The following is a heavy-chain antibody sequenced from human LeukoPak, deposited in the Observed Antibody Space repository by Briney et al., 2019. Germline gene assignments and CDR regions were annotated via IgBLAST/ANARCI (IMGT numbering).Heavy chain of an antibody. D-gene: IGHD1-26*01. Sequence: GRSLRLSCAASGFTFDDYAMHWVRQAPGKGLEGVSGISWNSGSIGYADSVKGRFTISRDNAKNSLYLQMNSLRAEDTALYYCAKDDSGSYYGPSGAFDIWGQGTMVTVSS. CDR2: ISWNSGSI. CDR3: AKDDSGSYYGPSGAFDI. CDR1: GFTFDDYA. J-gene: IGHJ3*02. V-gene: IGHV3-9*01.